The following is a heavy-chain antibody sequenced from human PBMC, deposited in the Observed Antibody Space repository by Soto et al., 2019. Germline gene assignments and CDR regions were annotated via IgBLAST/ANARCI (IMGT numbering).Heavy chain of an antibody. V-gene: IGHV3-23*01. CDR3: ATVHNTSRSFDY. Sequence: QTGGSLRLSCAASGFNFNIYAMTWVRQAPGKGLEWVSTTGATGRTTYYADSVKGRFTVSRDNSKNTLDLQMSNLRAEDTAVYYCATVHNTSRSFDYWGQGTLVTVPS. J-gene: IGHJ4*02. CDR1: GFNFNIYA. D-gene: IGHD1-20*01. CDR2: TGATGRTT.